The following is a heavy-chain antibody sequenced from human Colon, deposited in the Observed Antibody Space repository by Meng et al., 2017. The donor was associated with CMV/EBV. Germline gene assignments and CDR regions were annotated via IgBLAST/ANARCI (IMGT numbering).Heavy chain of an antibody. CDR3: LTDPNWGAF. CDR2: IGRSGTDV. Sequence: EVQLGESGGGPVKPGGALRSSCAASEFIFKTYDMYWVRQAPGKGLEWVSSIGRSGTDVAYADPVEGRFTISRDKNSLYLEMKSLRADDTAVYYCLTDPNWGAFWGQGTLVTVSS. D-gene: IGHD1-26*01. J-gene: IGHJ4*02. V-gene: IGHV3-21*01. CDR1: EFIFKTYD.